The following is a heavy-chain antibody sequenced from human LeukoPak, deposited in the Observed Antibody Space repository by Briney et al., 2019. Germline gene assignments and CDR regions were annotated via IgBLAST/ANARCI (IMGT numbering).Heavy chain of an antibody. V-gene: IGHV3-7*01. D-gene: IGHD4-11*01. CDR2: VQHIGGET. CDR3: ATYSILNAREFRY. J-gene: IGHJ1*01. Sequence: AGGSLRLFCAASGLAFNSYAMQWVRQAPGKGLEWVANVQHIGGETYYVDSVKGRFTISRDNAKNSVYLQMNSLGADDTAVYYCATYSILNAREFRYWGQGTLVTVTS. CDR1: GLAFNSYA.